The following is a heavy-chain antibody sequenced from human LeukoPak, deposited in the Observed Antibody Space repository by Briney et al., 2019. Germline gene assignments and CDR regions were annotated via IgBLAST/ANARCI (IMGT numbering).Heavy chain of an antibody. D-gene: IGHD6-19*01. J-gene: IGHJ4*02. CDR1: GFTFSTYT. CDR2: ISYDGSNK. Sequence: GGSLRLSCAASGFTFSTYTMHWVRQAPGKGPEWVAVISYDGSNKYYADSVKGRFTISRDNSKNTLYLQMNSLRAEDTAVYYCARRGSSGCFDYWGQGTLVTVSS. CDR3: ARRGSSGCFDY. V-gene: IGHV3-30-3*01.